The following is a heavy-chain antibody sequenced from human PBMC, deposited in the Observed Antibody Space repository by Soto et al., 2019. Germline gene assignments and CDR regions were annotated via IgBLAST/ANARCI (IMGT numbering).Heavy chain of an antibody. D-gene: IGHD2-15*01. CDR3: ARELVVVVAATTVYYYYGMDV. J-gene: IGHJ6*02. V-gene: IGHV3-74*01. CDR2: INSDGSST. CDR1: GFTFSSYW. Sequence: PGGSLRLSCAASGFTFSSYWMHWVRQAPGKGLVWVSRINSDGSSTSYADSVKGRFTISRDNAKNTLYLQMNSLRAEDTAVYYCARELVVVVAATTVYYYYGMDVWGQGTTVTVPS.